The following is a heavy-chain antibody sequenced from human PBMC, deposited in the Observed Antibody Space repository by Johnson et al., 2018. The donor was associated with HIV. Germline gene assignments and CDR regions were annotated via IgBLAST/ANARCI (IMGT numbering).Heavy chain of an antibody. Sequence: QVRLVESGGGVVQPGRSLRLSCAASGFTFSSYAMHWVRQAPGKGLAWVAVISYDGSDKYYADSVKGRLTISRDSSRHTLYLEMNRLRAEDTAVYYCVGGSRYTHDNDDVYLLQAFDIWGQGTVVTVSS. CDR1: GFTFSSYA. V-gene: IGHV3-30*04. CDR3: VGGSRYTHDNDDVYLLQAFDI. D-gene: IGHD3-16*01. CDR2: ISYDGSDK. J-gene: IGHJ3*02.